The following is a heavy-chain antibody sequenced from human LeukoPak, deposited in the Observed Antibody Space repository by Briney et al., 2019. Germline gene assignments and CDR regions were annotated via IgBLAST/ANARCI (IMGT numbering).Heavy chain of an antibody. V-gene: IGHV3-23*01. D-gene: IGHD6-13*01. J-gene: IGHJ5*02. CDR1: GFTFSSYA. CDR3: AKDRGSSSWYYNWFDP. Sequence: GGSLRLSCAASGFTFSSYAMSWVRQAPGKGLEWVSAISGSGGSTYYADSVKGRFTISRDNYKNTLYLQMNSLRAEDTAVYYCAKDRGSSSWYYNWFDPWGQGTLVTVSS. CDR2: ISGSGGST.